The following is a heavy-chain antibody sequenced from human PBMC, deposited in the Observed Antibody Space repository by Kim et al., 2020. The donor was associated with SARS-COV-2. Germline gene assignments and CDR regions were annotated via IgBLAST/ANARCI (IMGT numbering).Heavy chain of an antibody. V-gene: IGHV3-23*01. Sequence: DSVKGRFTISRENSKSTLYLQMSSLRAEDTAVYYCAKQGNYYDSSDYFDYWGQGTLVTVS. CDR3: AKQGNYYDSSDYFDY. D-gene: IGHD3-22*01. J-gene: IGHJ4*02.